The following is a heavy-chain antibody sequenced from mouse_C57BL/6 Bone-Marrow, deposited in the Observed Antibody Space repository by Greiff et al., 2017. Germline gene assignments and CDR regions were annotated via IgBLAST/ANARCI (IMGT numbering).Heavy chain of an antibody. CDR3: TRSDYYGSSSAWFAY. D-gene: IGHD1-1*01. J-gene: IGHJ3*01. V-gene: IGHV1-5*01. CDR1: GYTFTSYW. Sequence: FQLQQSGTVLARPGASVKMSCKTSGYTFTSYWMHWVKQRPGQGLEWIGAIYPGNSDTSYNQKFKGKAKLTAVTSASTAYMELSSLTNEDSAVYYCTRSDYYGSSSAWFAYWGQGTLVTVSA. CDR2: IYPGNSDT.